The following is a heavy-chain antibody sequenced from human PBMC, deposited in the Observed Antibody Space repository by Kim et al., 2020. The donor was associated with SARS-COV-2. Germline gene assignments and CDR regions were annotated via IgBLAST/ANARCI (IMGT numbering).Heavy chain of an antibody. CDR1: GGSFSGYY. V-gene: IGHV4-34*01. J-gene: IGHJ6*02. Sequence: SETLSLTCAVYGGSFSGYYWSWIRQPPGKGLEWIGEINHSGSTNYNPSLKSRVTISVDTSKNQFSLKLSSVTAADTAVYYCARGLVVVVPAAMPASYYGMDVWGQGTTVTVSS. CDR2: INHSGST. D-gene: IGHD2-2*01. CDR3: ARGLVVVVPAAMPASYYGMDV.